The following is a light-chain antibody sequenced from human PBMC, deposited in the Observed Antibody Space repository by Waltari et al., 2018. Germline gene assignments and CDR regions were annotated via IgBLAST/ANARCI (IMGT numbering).Light chain of an antibody. CDR2: DVS. Sequence: IQMTQSPPSLSASVGDTVTITCRASQSLNTYLNWYQQKPGKAPKLLIYDVSSVQSGVPSRFRGRGSGTDFTLTISSLQPEDFATYYCQQSYSTPRTFGHGTKVEI. V-gene: IGKV1-39*01. J-gene: IGKJ1*01. CDR3: QQSYSTPRT. CDR1: QSLNTY.